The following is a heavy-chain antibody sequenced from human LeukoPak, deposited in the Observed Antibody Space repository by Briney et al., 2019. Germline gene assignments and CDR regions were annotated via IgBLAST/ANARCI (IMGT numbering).Heavy chain of an antibody. CDR3: ARVEASGYDYGAFDY. Sequence: PGGSLRLSCAASGFTFSSHAMHWVRQAPGKGLEWVAVISYDGSNKYYADSVKGRFTISRDNSKNTLYLQMNSLRAEDTAVYYCARVEASGYDYGAFDYWGQGTLVTVSS. V-gene: IGHV3-30*04. CDR2: ISYDGSNK. J-gene: IGHJ4*02. D-gene: IGHD5-12*01. CDR1: GFTFSSHA.